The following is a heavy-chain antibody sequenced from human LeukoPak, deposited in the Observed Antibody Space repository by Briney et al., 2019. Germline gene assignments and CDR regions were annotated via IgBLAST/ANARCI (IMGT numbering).Heavy chain of an antibody. CDR1: GGSFSDYY. J-gene: IGHJ5*02. V-gene: IGHV4-34*01. CDR2: INHRGST. Sequence: SETLSLTCAVYGGSFSDYYWTWIRQPPGKGLEWIGEINHRGSTNYNPSLKSRVTVSVDTSKNQFSLKLSSVTAADTAVYYCARGLPDNWFDPWGQGTLVTVSS. CDR3: ARGLPDNWFDP.